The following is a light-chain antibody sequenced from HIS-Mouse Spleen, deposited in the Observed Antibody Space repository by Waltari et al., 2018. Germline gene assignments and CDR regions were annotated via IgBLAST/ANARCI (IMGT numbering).Light chain of an antibody. J-gene: IGLJ2*01. CDR1: ALPKKY. CDR3: YSTDSSGNHRV. V-gene: IGLV3-10*01. Sequence: SYELTQPPSVSVSPGQTARITCSGDALPKKYAYWYQQKSGQGPVMVIYEDSTRPSGIPGRFSGTSAGTMATLTISGAQVEDEADYYCYSTDSSGNHRVFGGGTKLTVL. CDR2: EDS.